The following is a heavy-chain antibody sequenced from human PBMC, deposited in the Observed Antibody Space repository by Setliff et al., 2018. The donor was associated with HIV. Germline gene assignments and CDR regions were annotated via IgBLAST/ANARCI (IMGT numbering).Heavy chain of an antibody. J-gene: IGHJ4*02. D-gene: IGHD1-1*01. V-gene: IGHV3-33*01. CDR2: VWDDGGNK. CDR1: GFTFSNYG. Sequence: GGSLRLSCAASGFTFSNYGMHWVRQAPGKGLEWVAAVWDDGGNKYCADSVKGRFSISRDNSKNILFLQMNSLRADDTAVYYCARDDGNWNQGIDSWGQGTLVTVSS. CDR3: ARDDGNWNQGIDS.